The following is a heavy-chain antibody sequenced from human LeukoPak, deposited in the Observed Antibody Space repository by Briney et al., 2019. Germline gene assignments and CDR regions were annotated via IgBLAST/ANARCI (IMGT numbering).Heavy chain of an antibody. V-gene: IGHV4-59*08. D-gene: IGHD3-3*01. J-gene: IGHJ4*02. Sequence: SETLSLTCTVSGGSISSYYWSWIRQPPGKGLEWIGYIYYSGSTNYNPSLKSRVTISVDTSKNQFSLKLSSVTAADTAVYYCARGNPYYDFWSGYYTYFDYWGQGTLVTVSS. CDR1: GGSISSYY. CDR3: ARGNPYYDFWSGYYTYFDY. CDR2: IYYSGST.